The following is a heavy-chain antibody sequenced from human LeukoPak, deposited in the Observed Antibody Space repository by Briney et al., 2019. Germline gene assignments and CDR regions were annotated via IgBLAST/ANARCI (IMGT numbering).Heavy chain of an antibody. Sequence: NPSETLSLTCAVSGGSISSSNWWSWVRQPPGKGLEWIGEINHSGSTNYSPSLKSRVTLSVDTSKNQFSLRLSSVTAADTAVYYCARRTFGGVIAYWGQGTLVTVSS. D-gene: IGHD3-16*02. CDR1: GGSISSSNW. CDR2: INHSGST. V-gene: IGHV4-4*02. CDR3: ARRTFGGVIAY. J-gene: IGHJ4*02.